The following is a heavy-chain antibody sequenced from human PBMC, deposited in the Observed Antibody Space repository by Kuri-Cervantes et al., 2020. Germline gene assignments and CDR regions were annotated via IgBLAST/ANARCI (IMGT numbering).Heavy chain of an antibody. Sequence: GESLRLSCAASGFTFSSYSMNWVRQAPGKGLEWVSYIRSSSSTIYYADSVKGRFTISRDNAQNTLYLQMNSLRDEDTAVYYCARVPGCGGEHYFYYYGMDVWGQGTTVTVSS. CDR2: IRSSSSTI. CDR1: GFTFSSYS. CDR3: ARVPGCGGEHYFYYYGMDV. J-gene: IGHJ6*02. V-gene: IGHV3-48*02. D-gene: IGHD2-21*01.